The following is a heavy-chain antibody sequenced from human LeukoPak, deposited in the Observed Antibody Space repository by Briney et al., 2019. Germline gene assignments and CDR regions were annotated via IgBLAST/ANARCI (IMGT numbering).Heavy chain of an antibody. V-gene: IGHV3-21*04. Sequence: GGSLRLSCAASGFTFSSYSMNWVRQAPGKGLEWVSSISSSSSYIYYEDSVKGRFTISRDNAKNSLYLQMNSLRAEDTAVYYCARVAAYYYYMDVWGKGTTVTVSS. CDR3: ARVAAYYYYMDV. J-gene: IGHJ6*03. CDR1: GFTFSSYS. D-gene: IGHD2-15*01. CDR2: ISSSSSYI.